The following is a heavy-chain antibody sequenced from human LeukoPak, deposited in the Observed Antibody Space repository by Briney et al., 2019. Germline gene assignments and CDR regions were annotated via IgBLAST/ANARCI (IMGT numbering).Heavy chain of an antibody. Sequence: SETLSLTCTVSGYSISSGYYWGWIRQPPGKGLECIGTMYHSGSTFYNPSLKSRVTISVDTSKNQFSLKLTSMTAADTAVYYCARVGYYDSSLDYWGQGTLVTVSS. CDR3: ARVGYYDSSLDY. V-gene: IGHV4-38-2*02. D-gene: IGHD3-22*01. CDR1: GYSISSGYY. J-gene: IGHJ4*02. CDR2: MYHSGST.